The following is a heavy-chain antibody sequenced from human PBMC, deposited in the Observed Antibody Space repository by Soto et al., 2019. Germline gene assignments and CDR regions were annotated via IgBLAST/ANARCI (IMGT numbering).Heavy chain of an antibody. Sequence: QVQLQQWGAGLLKPSETLSLTCAVYGGSFSGYYWSWIRQPPGKGLEWIGEINHSGSTNYNPSLKSRVTISVDTSKNQFSLKLSSVTAADTAVYYCARVVVPMVATGGYYGMDVWGQGTTVTVSS. J-gene: IGHJ6*02. V-gene: IGHV4-34*01. D-gene: IGHD5-12*01. CDR3: ARVVVPMVATGGYYGMDV. CDR2: INHSGST. CDR1: GGSFSGYY.